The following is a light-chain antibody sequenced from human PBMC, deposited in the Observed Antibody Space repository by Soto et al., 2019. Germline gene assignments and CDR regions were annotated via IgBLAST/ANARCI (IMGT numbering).Light chain of an antibody. J-gene: IGLJ1*01. CDR1: SSNIGGNS. CDR3: GSWDSSLSADV. Sequence: QSVLTQPPSVSAAPEQKVTISCSGSSSNIGGNSVSWYQQLPGTAPKLLIYDDNKRPSGIPDRFSGSKSGTSATLGITGFQTGDEADYYCGSWDSSLSADVFGTGTEVTVL. CDR2: DDN. V-gene: IGLV1-51*01.